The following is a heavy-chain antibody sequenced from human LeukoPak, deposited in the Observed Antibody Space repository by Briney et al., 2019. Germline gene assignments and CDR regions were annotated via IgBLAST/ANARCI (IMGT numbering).Heavy chain of an antibody. CDR1: GYTFTSYD. D-gene: IGHD1-1*01. J-gene: IGHJ4*02. CDR2: MNPNSGNT. CDR3: ARLYQAGTTSGLGS. Sequence: ASVKFSCKASGYTFTSYDINWVRQATGQGLAWMGWMNPNSGNTGYAQKFQGRVTMTRNTSISTAYMERSSLRSDDTAVYSCARLYQAGTTSGLGSWGQGPLVTVSS. V-gene: IGHV1-8*01.